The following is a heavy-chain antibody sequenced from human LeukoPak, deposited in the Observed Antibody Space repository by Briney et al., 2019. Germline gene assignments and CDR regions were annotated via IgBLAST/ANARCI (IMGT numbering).Heavy chain of an antibody. Sequence: SETLSLTCAVYGGSFSGYYWSWIRQPPGKGLEWIGEINHSGSTDYNPSLKSRVTISVDTSKNQFSLKLSSVTAADTAVYYCARAGYYDSSGYYFPYYFDYWGQGTLVTVSS. V-gene: IGHV4-34*01. J-gene: IGHJ4*02. CDR2: INHSGST. CDR1: GGSFSGYY. CDR3: ARAGYYDSSGYYFPYYFDY. D-gene: IGHD3-22*01.